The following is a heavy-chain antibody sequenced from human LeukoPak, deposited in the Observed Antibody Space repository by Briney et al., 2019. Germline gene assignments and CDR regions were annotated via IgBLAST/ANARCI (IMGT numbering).Heavy chain of an antibody. CDR2: ITHSGNT. CDR3: AVLLYRHYHWFDS. D-gene: IGHD3-16*02. V-gene: IGHV4-38-2*01. J-gene: IGHJ5*01. Sequence: PSETPSLTCAVSGYSISSGYYWGWIWQPPGKGLEWIGSITHSGNTYYNPSLKSRVTMSVDTSASQFSLKLPSVTAADTAVYYCAVLLYRHYHWFDSWGRGTLVSVSS. CDR1: GYSISSGYY.